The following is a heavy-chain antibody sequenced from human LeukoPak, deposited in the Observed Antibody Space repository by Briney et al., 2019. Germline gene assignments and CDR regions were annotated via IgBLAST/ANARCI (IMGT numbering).Heavy chain of an antibody. J-gene: IGHJ4*02. Sequence: PGGSLRLSCAASGFIFTTYGMHWVRQAPGKGLEWVAVISYDGSNKYYADSVKGRFTISRDNSKYTLYLQMNSLRAEDTAVYYCAKDGARNYYDSSGYYFDYWGQGTLVTVSS. CDR2: ISYDGSNK. D-gene: IGHD3-22*01. V-gene: IGHV3-30*18. CDR1: GFIFTTYG. CDR3: AKDGARNYYDSSGYYFDY.